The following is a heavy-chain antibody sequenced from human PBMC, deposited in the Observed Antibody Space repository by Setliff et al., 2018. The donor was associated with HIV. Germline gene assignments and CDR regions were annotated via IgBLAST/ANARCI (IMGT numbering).Heavy chain of an antibody. CDR2: VYYSGTT. CDR1: GGSISTYY. V-gene: IGHV4-59*03. CDR3: ARKHLFNVFDY. J-gene: IGHJ4*02. Sequence: PSETLSLTCTVSGGSISTYYWSWIRQPPGKGLAWIGYVYYSGTTNYNPSLKSRVTISVDTSKNQFSLSLNSVTAADTAVYYCARKHLFNVFDYWGQGTLVTVSS.